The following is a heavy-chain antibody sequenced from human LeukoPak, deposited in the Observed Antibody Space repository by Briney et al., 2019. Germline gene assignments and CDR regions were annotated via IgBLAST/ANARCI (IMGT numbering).Heavy chain of an antibody. CDR2: ISWNSGSI. CDR1: GFTFDDYA. J-gene: IGHJ6*03. Sequence: GRSLRLSCAASGFTFDDYAMHWVRQAPGKGLEWVSGISWNSGSIGYADSVKGRFTISRDNAKNSLYLQMNSLRAEDTALCYCAKDGAVAGKDDYYYYYYMDVWGKGTTVTVSS. CDR3: AKDGAVAGKDDYYYYYYMDV. V-gene: IGHV3-9*01. D-gene: IGHD6-19*01.